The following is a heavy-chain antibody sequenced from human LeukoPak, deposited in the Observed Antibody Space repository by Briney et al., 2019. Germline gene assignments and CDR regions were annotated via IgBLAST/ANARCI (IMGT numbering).Heavy chain of an antibody. V-gene: IGHV3-48*01. CDR1: GFTFTGYS. D-gene: IGHD3-3*01. CDR2: ISSSSRTI. Sequence: PGGSLRLSCAASGFTFTGYSMNWVRQAPGKGLEWLSYISSSSRTIYYADSVKGRFTISRDNAKNSLYLQMNSLRAEDTAVYYCARTYYDFWSGYYPWGQGTLVTVSS. J-gene: IGHJ5*02. CDR3: ARTYYDFWSGYYP.